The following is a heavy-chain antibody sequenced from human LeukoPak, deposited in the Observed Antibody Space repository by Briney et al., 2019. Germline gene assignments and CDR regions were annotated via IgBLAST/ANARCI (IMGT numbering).Heavy chain of an antibody. CDR2: IKQDGSEM. V-gene: IGHV3-7*02. J-gene: IGHJ4*02. CDR3: ARSPYDSSGYLDY. D-gene: IGHD3-22*01. CDR1: GFTFSDYW. Sequence: GGSLRLSCAASGFTFSDYWMSWVRQAPGKGLEWVASIKQDGSEMSYVGSVKGRFIISRDNAKISLYLQMNSLRAEDTAVYYCARSPYDSSGYLDYWGQGTLVTVSS.